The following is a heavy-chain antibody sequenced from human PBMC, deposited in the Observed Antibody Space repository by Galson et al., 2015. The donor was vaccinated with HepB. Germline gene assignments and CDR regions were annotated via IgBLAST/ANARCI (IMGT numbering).Heavy chain of an antibody. CDR3: TRHICSGGSCYFDAFDI. Sequence: SLRLSCAASGFTFSGSAMHWVRQASGKGLEWVGRIRSKANSYATAYAASVKGRFTISRDDSKNTAYLQMNSLKTEDTAVYYCTRHICSGGSCYFDAFDIWGQGTMVTVSS. CDR1: GFTFSGSA. J-gene: IGHJ3*02. D-gene: IGHD2-15*01. V-gene: IGHV3-73*01. CDR2: IRSKANSYAT.